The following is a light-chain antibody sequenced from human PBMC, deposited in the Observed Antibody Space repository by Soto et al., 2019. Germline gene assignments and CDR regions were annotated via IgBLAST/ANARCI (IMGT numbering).Light chain of an antibody. J-gene: IGLJ3*02. CDR1: SGSVSFTSY. CDR3: ALYLGGGITV. V-gene: IGLV8-61*01. CDR2: STN. Sequence: QTVVTQEPSISVSPGGTVTLICGLTSGSVSFTSYPSWFQQTPGQAPRTLIYSTNTRSSGVSDRFSGSILGSKAALTVTGAQAGDEAHYYFALYLGGGITVFGGGTKVTVL.